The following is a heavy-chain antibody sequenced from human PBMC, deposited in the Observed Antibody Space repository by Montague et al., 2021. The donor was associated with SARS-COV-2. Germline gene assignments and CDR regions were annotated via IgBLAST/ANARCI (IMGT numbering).Heavy chain of an antibody. D-gene: IGHD3-10*01. CDR2: SSGSDGGT. CDR1: GFTSSNSA. CDR3: AKDSYYYGLGYGMDV. Sequence: SLRLSCAASGFTSSNSAMNWVRQAPGKGLEWVSGSSGSDGGTHYADSVKGRFTISGDNSKNVLYLQMNSLRAEDTALYYCAKDSYYYGLGYGMDVWGQGTTVTVSS. V-gene: IGHV3-23*01. J-gene: IGHJ6*02.